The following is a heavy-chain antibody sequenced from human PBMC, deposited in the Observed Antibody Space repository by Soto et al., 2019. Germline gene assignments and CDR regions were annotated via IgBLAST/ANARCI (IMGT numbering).Heavy chain of an antibody. CDR1: GFTFSSYA. Sequence: EVQLLESGGGLVQPGGSLRLSCAASGFTFSSYAMSWVRQAPGKGLEWGSALSGSGGSTYYADSVKGRFTISRDNSKNTLYLQMNSLRAEDTAVYYCAKVGPNGDYFDYWGQGTLVTVSS. D-gene: IGHD4-17*01. V-gene: IGHV3-23*01. CDR3: AKVGPNGDYFDY. J-gene: IGHJ4*02. CDR2: LSGSGGST.